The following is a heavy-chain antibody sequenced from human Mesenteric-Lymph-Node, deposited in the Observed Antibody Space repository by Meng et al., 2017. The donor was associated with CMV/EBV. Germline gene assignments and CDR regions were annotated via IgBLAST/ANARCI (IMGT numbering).Heavy chain of an antibody. CDR3: AGGSDSSSWYFDY. CDR1: GYTFTSYG. CDR2: ISAYNGNT. J-gene: IGHJ4*02. V-gene: IGHV1-18*01. D-gene: IGHD6-13*01. Sequence: ASVKVSCKASGYTFTSYGISWVRQAPGQGLEWMGWISAYNGNTDYAQKLQGRVTITTDTSSTTAYLELRSLTFEETAVYYCAGGSDSSSWYFDYWGQGTLVTVSS.